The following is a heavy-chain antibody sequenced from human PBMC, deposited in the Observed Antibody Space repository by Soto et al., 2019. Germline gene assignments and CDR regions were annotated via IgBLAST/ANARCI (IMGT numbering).Heavy chain of an antibody. V-gene: IGHV1-69*13. CDR3: ARAVQKEYYYDSRGYRFDY. CDR2: IIPIFGTA. Sequence: SVKVSCKASGGTFSSYAISWVRQAPGQGLEWMGGIIPIFGTANYAQKFQGRVTITADESTSTAYMELSSLRSEDTAVYYCARAVQKEYYYDSRGYRFDYWGQGTLVTVSS. D-gene: IGHD3-22*01. CDR1: GGTFSSYA. J-gene: IGHJ4*02.